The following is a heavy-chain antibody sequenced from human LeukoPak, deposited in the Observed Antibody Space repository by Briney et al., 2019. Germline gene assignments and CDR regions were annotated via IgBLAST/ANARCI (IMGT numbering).Heavy chain of an antibody. Sequence: PGGSLRLSCAASGFTFGSYSMNWVRQAPGKGLEWASSISSSSSYIYYADSVKGRFTISRDNDKNSLYLQMNSLRAEDTAVYYGARGTDGYNYDQTYYFGYWGQGTLVTVSS. V-gene: IGHV3-21*01. CDR1: GFTFGSYS. D-gene: IGHD5-24*01. CDR2: ISSSSSYI. CDR3: ARGTDGYNYDQTYYFGY. J-gene: IGHJ4*02.